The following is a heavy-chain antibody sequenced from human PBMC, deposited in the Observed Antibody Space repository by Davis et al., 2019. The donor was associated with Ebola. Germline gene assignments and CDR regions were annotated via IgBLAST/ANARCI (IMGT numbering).Heavy chain of an antibody. D-gene: IGHD2-2*01. CDR2: ISGSGGST. CDR3: AKSKRRCSSTSCYYYYYYGMDV. CDR1: GFTFSSYA. Sequence: PGGSLRLSCAASGFTFSSYAMSWVRQAPGKGLEWVSAISGSGGSTYYADSVKGRFTISRDNSKNTLYLQMNSLRAEDTAVYYCAKSKRRCSSTSCYYYYYYGMDVWGQGTTVTVSS. J-gene: IGHJ6*02. V-gene: IGHV3-23*01.